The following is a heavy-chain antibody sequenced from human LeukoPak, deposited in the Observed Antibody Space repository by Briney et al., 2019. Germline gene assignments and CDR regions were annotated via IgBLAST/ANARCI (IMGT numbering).Heavy chain of an antibody. Sequence: SQTLSLTCAISGDSVSSNSAAWNWIRQSPSRGLEWLVRTYYRSKWYNDYAVSVKSRITINPDTSKNQFSLQLNSVTPEDTAVYYCARDIVVVPAAVTEAYYFDYWGQGTLVTVSS. V-gene: IGHV6-1*01. CDR1: GDSVSSNSAA. D-gene: IGHD2-2*01. J-gene: IGHJ4*02. CDR2: TYYRSKWYN. CDR3: ARDIVVVPAAVTEAYYFDY.